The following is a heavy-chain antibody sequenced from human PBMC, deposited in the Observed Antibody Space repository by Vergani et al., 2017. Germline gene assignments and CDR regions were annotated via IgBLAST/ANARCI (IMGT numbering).Heavy chain of an antibody. CDR1: GGSISSYY. CDR3: ARDTGYYDILTGCPMKPYYYYYMDV. V-gene: IGHV4-59*01. Sequence: QVQLQESGPGLVKPSETLSLTCTVSGGSISSYYWSWIRQPPGKGLEWIGYIYYSGSTNYNPSLKSRVTISVDTSKNQFSLKLSAVTAAEAAVYYCARDTGYYDILTGCPMKPYYYYYMDVWGKGTTVTVSS. D-gene: IGHD3-9*01. J-gene: IGHJ6*03. CDR2: IYYSGST.